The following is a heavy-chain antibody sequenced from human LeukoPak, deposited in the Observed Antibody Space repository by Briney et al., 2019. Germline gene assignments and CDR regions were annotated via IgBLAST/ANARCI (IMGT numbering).Heavy chain of an antibody. D-gene: IGHD3-22*01. J-gene: IGHJ4*02. CDR3: ARDGYDSSGYRSSFDY. V-gene: IGHV3-48*03. Sequence: GGSLRLSCAASGFTLSSYEMNWVRQAPGKGLEWVSYISSSGSTIYYADSVKGRFTISRDNAKNSLYLQMNSLRAEDTAVYYCARDGYDSSGYRSSFDYWGQGTLVTVSS. CDR2: ISSSGSTI. CDR1: GFTLSSYE.